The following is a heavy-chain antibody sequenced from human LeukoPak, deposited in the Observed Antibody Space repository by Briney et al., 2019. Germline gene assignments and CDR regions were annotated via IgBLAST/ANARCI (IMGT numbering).Heavy chain of an antibody. D-gene: IGHD4-11*01. CDR2: INPNSGGT. CDR3: ARDLVTVTTGGYYYYMDV. J-gene: IGHJ6*03. CDR1: GYTFTGYY. Sequence: GASVKVSCKASGYTFTGYYMHWVRQAPGQGLEWMGWINPNSGGTNYAQKFQGRVTMTRDTSTSTAYMELSRLRSDDTAVYYCARDLVTVTTGGYYYYMDVWGKGTTVTVSS. V-gene: IGHV1-2*02.